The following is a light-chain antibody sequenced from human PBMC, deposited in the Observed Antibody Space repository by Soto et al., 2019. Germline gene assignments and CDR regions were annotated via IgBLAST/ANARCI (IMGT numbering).Light chain of an antibody. CDR2: DNT. J-gene: IGLJ3*02. Sequence: QPVLTQPPSVSGAPGQRITISCTGSSSNIGADYDIHWYQQLPGTAPKLLIYDNTNRPSGVPDRFSGSKSGTSASLAITGLQAEDEADYYCQSYNNRLSGTVFGGGTKVTVL. V-gene: IGLV1-40*01. CDR3: QSYNNRLSGTV. CDR1: SSNIGADYD.